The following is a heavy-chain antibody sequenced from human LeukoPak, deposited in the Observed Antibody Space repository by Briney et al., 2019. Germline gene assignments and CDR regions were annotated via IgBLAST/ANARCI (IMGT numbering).Heavy chain of an antibody. V-gene: IGHV3-23*01. CDR3: AKVWAHDGSGNPYWHFDL. Sequence: GGSLRLSSSASGFTFSSYAMSWVRQAPGKGLEWVSAIRASGGTAYYADSVKGRFTISGDNSKNTLYLQMNSLRAEDTAVYYCAKVWAHDGSGNPYWHFDLWGRGTLVTVSS. D-gene: IGHD3-10*01. J-gene: IGHJ2*01. CDR2: IRASGGTA. CDR1: GFTFSSYA.